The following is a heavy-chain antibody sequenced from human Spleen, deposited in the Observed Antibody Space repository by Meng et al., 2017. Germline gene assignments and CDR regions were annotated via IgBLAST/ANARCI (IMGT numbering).Heavy chain of an antibody. Sequence: SVKVSCKASGGTFSSYAISWVRQAPGQGLEWMGGIIPIFGTANYAQKFQGRVTITTDESTSTAYMELSSLRSEDTAVYYCAREGIQGVAFDIWGQGTMVTVSS. CDR1: GGTFSSYA. CDR2: IIPIFGTA. CDR3: AREGIQGVAFDI. D-gene: IGHD3-10*01. J-gene: IGHJ3*02. V-gene: IGHV1-69*05.